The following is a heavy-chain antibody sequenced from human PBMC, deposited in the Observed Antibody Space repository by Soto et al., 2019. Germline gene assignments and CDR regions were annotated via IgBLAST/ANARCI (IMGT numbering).Heavy chain of an antibody. D-gene: IGHD6-13*01. Sequence: QVQLQESGPGLVKPSETLSLTCTVSGGSINSYYWGWIRQPPGKGLEWIGYIHYSGSTNYNPSLKSRVTISVDTPKNQFSLKVNSMTAADTAVYYCARGGLAASKGRWFDPWGQGTLVTVSS. CDR3: ARGGLAASKGRWFDP. V-gene: IGHV4-59*01. J-gene: IGHJ5*02. CDR1: GGSINSYY. CDR2: IHYSGST.